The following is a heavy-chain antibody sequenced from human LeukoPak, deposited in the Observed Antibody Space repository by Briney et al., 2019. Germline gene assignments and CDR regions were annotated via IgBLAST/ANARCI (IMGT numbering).Heavy chain of an antibody. Sequence: GRSLRLSCAASGFTFSSYAMHWVRQAPGKGLEWVAVISYDGSNKYYADSVKGRFTISRDNSKNTLYLQMNSLRAEDTAVYYCARGNRVATYWFDPWGQGTLVTVSS. CDR2: ISYDGSNK. V-gene: IGHV3-30-3*01. D-gene: IGHD5-12*01. CDR1: GFTFSSYA. CDR3: ARGNRVATYWFDP. J-gene: IGHJ5*02.